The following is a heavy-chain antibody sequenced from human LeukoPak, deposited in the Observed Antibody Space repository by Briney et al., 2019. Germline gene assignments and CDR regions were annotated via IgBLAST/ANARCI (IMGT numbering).Heavy chain of an antibody. J-gene: IGHJ4*02. V-gene: IGHV3-11*01. CDR1: RFTFRDFF. CDR3: TKARSASSSSCYNY. D-gene: IGHD2-2*02. CDR2: IGTSGTNI. Sequence: PGGSLRLSCAASRFTFRDFFINWIRQAPGKGPEWVSNIGTSGTNIHYADSVKGRFTISRDNSKNTLELQMGSLRAEDTAVYYCTKARSASSSSCYNYWGQGILVTVSS.